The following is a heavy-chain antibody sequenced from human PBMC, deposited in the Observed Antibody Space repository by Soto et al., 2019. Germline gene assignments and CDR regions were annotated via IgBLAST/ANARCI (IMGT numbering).Heavy chain of an antibody. CDR2: IVPIFGTP. V-gene: IGHV1-69*06. J-gene: IGHJ6*02. D-gene: IGHD3-22*01. CDR3: ARDHYDSTGNDKYYYDGMEV. Sequence: QVQLVQSGAEVKKPGSSVKVSCKASGGTFNNYAISWVRQAPGQGLEWMGGIVPIFGTPKYAQKFQGRVTITADKSTNIAYMELGSLRSEDTAVYFCARDHYDSTGNDKYYYDGMEVWGQGTTVTVSS. CDR1: GGTFNNYA.